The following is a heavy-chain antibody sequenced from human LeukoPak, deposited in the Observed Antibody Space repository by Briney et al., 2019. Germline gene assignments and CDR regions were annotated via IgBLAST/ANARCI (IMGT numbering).Heavy chain of an antibody. V-gene: IGHV3-23*01. J-gene: IGHJ4*02. CDR3: ATNQPFYGGNSGLFDY. Sequence: GGSLRLSCAASGFTFSSYAMSWVRQAPGKGLEWVSAISGSGGSTYYADSVKGRFTISRDNSKNTLYLQINSLRAEDTAVYYCATNQPFYGGNSGLFDYWGQGTLVTVSS. CDR2: ISGSGGST. CDR1: GFTFSSYA. D-gene: IGHD4-23*01.